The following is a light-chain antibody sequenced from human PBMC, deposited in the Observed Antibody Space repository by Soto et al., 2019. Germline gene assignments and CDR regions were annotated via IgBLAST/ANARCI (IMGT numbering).Light chain of an antibody. CDR1: QSVSSN. V-gene: IGKV3-15*01. CDR2: GAS. CDR3: QQRSNWPRTWT. J-gene: IGKJ1*01. Sequence: EIVMTQSQATLSVSPGERATLSCRASQSVSSNLAWYQQKPGQAPRLLIYGASTRATGIPARFSGSGSGTEFTLTISSLEPEDFAVYYCQQRSNWPRTWTFGQGTKVDIK.